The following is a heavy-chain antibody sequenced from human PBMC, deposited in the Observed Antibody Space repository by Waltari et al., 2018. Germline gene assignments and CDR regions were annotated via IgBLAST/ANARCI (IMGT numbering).Heavy chain of an antibody. V-gene: IGHV4-4*02. CDR1: GGSISSSNW. CDR2: IYHSGST. Sequence: QVQLQESGPGLVKPSGTLSLTCAVSGGSISSSNWWSWVRQPPGKGLEWIGEIYHSGSTNYNPSLKSRVTISVDKSKNQFALKLSSVTAADTAVYYCATGSPGDCSGGSCYEGYFDYWGQGTLVTVSS. D-gene: IGHD2-15*01. J-gene: IGHJ4*02. CDR3: ATGSPGDCSGGSCYEGYFDY.